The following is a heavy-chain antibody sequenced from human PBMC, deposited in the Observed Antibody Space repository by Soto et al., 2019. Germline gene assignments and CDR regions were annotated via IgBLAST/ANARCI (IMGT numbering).Heavy chain of an antibody. CDR2: INAGNGNT. J-gene: IGHJ4*02. D-gene: IGHD3-9*01. Sequence: ASVKVSCKASGYTFTNYAMHWVRQAPGQRLEWMGWINAGNGNTKYSQKFQGRVTITRDTSASTAYMELSSLRSEDTAVYYCARGSYFDVLTGYPYFDYWGQGALVTVLL. V-gene: IGHV1-3*01. CDR1: GYTFTNYA. CDR3: ARGSYFDVLTGYPYFDY.